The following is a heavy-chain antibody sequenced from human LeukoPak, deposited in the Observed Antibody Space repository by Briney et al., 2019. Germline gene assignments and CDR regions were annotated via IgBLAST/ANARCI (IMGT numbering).Heavy chain of an antibody. Sequence: PSETLSFTCTVSGGSISSYYWSWIRQPPGKGLEWIAYIYYSGSTDYNPTLKSRVTISLDTSKNQFSLKLSSVTAADTAVYYCARHDPIVGTPDAFDIXXXGXMXTVSS. V-gene: IGHV4-59*08. J-gene: IGHJ3*02. CDR1: GGSISSYY. CDR3: ARHDPIVGTPDAFDI. D-gene: IGHD1-26*01. CDR2: IYYSGST.